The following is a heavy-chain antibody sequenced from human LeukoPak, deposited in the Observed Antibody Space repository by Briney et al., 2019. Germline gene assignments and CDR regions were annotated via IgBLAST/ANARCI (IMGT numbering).Heavy chain of an antibody. D-gene: IGHD5-18*01. Sequence: SGTLSLTCAVSGGSISSDNWWSWVRQPPGRGLEWIGEIYHSGNTNYNPSLKSRVTISVDTSKNQFSLKLSSVTAADTAVYYCARGDSYVYAFDIWGQGTMVTVSS. CDR1: GGSISSDNW. J-gene: IGHJ3*02. CDR2: IYHSGNT. V-gene: IGHV4-4*02. CDR3: ARGDSYVYAFDI.